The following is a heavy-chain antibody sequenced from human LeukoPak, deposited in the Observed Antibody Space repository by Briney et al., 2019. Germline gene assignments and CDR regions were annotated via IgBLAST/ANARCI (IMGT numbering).Heavy chain of an antibody. CDR1: GGSFSGYY. CDR3: ARSQWFGATTRRGWFDP. D-gene: IGHD3-10*01. Sequence: SETLSLTCAVYGGSFSGYYWSWIRQPPGKGLEWIGEINHSGSTNYNPSLKSRVTISVDTSKNQFSLKLSSVTAADTAVYYCARSQWFGATTRRGWFDPWGQGTLVTVSS. V-gene: IGHV4-34*01. J-gene: IGHJ5*02. CDR2: INHSGST.